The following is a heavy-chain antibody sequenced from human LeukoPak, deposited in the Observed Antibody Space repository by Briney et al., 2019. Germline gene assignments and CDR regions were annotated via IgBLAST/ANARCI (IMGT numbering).Heavy chain of an antibody. Sequence: SVKVSCKAFGGTFSSYAISWVRQAPGQGLEWVGGIIPIFGTANYAQKFQGRVTITADKSTSTAYMELSSLRSEDTAVYYCARRSGYSYGSGTGFFDYWGQGTLVTVSS. CDR3: ARRSGYSYGSGTGFFDY. D-gene: IGHD5-18*01. J-gene: IGHJ4*02. CDR2: IIPIFGTA. V-gene: IGHV1-69*06. CDR1: GGTFSSYA.